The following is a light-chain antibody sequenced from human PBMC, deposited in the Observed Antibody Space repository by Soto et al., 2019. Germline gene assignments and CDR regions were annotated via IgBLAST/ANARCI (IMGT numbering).Light chain of an antibody. Sequence: DIQMTQSPSTLSASVGDRVTITCRASQNINSWLAWYQQKSGKAPKLLIYKASSLQSGVPSRFSGSGSGTDFILTISSLQPDDFATYYCQQYNNHWTFGQGTKVEIK. CDR3: QQYNNHWT. CDR1: QNINSW. J-gene: IGKJ1*01. CDR2: KAS. V-gene: IGKV1-5*03.